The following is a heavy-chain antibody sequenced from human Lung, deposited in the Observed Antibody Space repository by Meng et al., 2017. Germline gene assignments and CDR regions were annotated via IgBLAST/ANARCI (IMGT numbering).Heavy chain of an antibody. CDR1: GGSFSDYD. CDR3: ARGPTTMAHDFDY. CDR2: INHSGST. Sequence: QVQPPPGGAALLEPSETLSLTCVVSGGSFSDYDWSWIRQPPGKGLEWIGEINHSGSTNYNPSLESRATISVDTSQNNLSLKLSSVTAADSAVYYCARGPTTMAHDFDYWGQGTLVTVSS. D-gene: IGHD4-11*01. J-gene: IGHJ4*02. V-gene: IGHV4-34*01.